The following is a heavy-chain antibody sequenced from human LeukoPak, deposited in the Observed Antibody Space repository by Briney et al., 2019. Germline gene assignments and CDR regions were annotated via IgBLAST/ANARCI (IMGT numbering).Heavy chain of an antibody. Sequence: GASVKVSCKASGYTFTGYYMHWVRQAPGQGLEWMEWINPNSGGTNYAQKFQGRVTMTRDTSISTAYMELSRLRSDDTAVYYCAREGDIVVVPAAGHNWFDPWGQGTLVTVSS. J-gene: IGHJ5*02. CDR1: GYTFTGYY. D-gene: IGHD2-2*01. CDR3: AREGDIVVVPAAGHNWFDP. CDR2: INPNSGGT. V-gene: IGHV1-2*02.